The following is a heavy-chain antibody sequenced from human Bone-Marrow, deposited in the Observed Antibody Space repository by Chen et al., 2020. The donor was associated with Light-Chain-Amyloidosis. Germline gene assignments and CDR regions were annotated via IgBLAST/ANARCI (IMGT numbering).Heavy chain of an antibody. CDR1: GFTFSSYG. J-gene: IGHJ4*02. CDR3: AKEPSRHMVRGEPELDY. V-gene: IGHV3-30*02. Sequence: GGGVVQPGGSLSLSCPASGFTFSSYGMHWFRQAPGKGLEWVAFIRYDGSNKYYADSVKGRFTISRDNSKNTLYLQMNSLRAEDTAVYYCAKEPSRHMVRGEPELDYWGQGTLVTVSS. CDR2: IRYDGSNK. D-gene: IGHD3-10*01.